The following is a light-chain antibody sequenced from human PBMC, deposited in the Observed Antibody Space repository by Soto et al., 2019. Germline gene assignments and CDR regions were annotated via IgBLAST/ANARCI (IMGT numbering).Light chain of an antibody. CDR1: QPISSW. V-gene: IGKV1-12*01. CDR2: PAS. Sequence: DIQMTQSPSSISASVGDRVTITCRASQPISSWLAWYQQVPGQAPYLLIYPASTLQSGVPSRFGGRGSRADVTRNINSQQPEDFATYSRQQGYHFPRAFGQGTRVEI. J-gene: IGKJ1*01. CDR3: QQGYHFPRA.